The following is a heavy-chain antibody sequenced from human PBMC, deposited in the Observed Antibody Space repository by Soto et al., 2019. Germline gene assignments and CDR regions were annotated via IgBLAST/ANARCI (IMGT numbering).Heavy chain of an antibody. D-gene: IGHD6-13*01. V-gene: IGHV4-34*01. J-gene: IGHJ3*02. Sequence: SETLSLTCAVYGGSFSGYYWSWIRQPPGKGLEWIGEINHSGSTNYNASLKSRVTISVDTSKNQFSLKLSSVTAADTAVYYCARGLQSIAAAGTDAFDIWGQGTMVTVSS. CDR2: INHSGST. CDR1: GGSFSGYY. CDR3: ARGLQSIAAAGTDAFDI.